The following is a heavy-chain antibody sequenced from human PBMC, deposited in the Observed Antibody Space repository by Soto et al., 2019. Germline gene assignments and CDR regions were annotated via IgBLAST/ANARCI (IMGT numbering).Heavy chain of an antibody. D-gene: IGHD6-13*01. Sequence: SETLSLTCAVYGGSFSGYYWSWIRQPPGKGLEWIGEINHSGSTNYNPSLKSRVTISVDTSKNQFSLKLSSVTAADTAVYYCARVGGVPSNSPGVAYWGQGILVTVS. CDR2: INHSGST. V-gene: IGHV4-34*01. J-gene: IGHJ4*02. CDR3: ARVGGVPSNSPGVAY. CDR1: GGSFSGYY.